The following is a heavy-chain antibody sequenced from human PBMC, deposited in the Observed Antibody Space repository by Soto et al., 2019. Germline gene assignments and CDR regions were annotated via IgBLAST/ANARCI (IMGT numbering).Heavy chain of an antibody. CDR3: AKVWGEDGYCTRTSCLYYFHH. CDR1: GFTFSASA. Sequence: EVQLLESGGGLVQPGGSLRLSCEASGFTFSASAMSWVRQAPRKGLEWVSTISDSGSTYYADSVKGRFTISRDNSKNTLYLQRNSLRAEDTAVYHCAKVWGEDGYCTRTSCLYYFHHWGQGVLVTVSS. J-gene: IGHJ4*02. D-gene: IGHD2-2*03. CDR2: ISDSGST. V-gene: IGHV3-23*01.